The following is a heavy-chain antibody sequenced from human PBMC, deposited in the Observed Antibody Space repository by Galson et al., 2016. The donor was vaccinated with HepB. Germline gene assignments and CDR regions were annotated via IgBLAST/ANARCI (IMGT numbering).Heavy chain of an antibody. CDR1: GFTFSSYA. J-gene: IGHJ4*02. Sequence: SLRLPCAASGFTFSSYAMTWVRQAPGKGLQWVSAISATGGTTYYGESVKGRFTISRDNSKNTLYLQMNSLRAEDTAVYYCVKESPVRGNHFEYWGQGTLVTVSS. D-gene: IGHD3-16*01. CDR2: ISATGGTT. V-gene: IGHV3-23*01. CDR3: VKESPVRGNHFEY.